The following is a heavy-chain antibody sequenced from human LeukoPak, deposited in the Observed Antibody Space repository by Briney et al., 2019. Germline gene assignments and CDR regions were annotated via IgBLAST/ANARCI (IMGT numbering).Heavy chain of an antibody. V-gene: IGHV3-48*03. CDR1: GFTFSSYE. CDR3: ARVYSNYEDYYYYYYMDV. CDR2: ISSSGSTI. D-gene: IGHD4-11*01. J-gene: IGHJ6*03. Sequence: GGSLRLSCAASGFTFSSYEMNWVRQAPGKGLEWVSYISSSGSTIYYADSVKGRFTISRDNAKNSLYLQMNSLRAEDTAVYYCARVYSNYEDYYYYYYMDVWGKGTTVTVSS.